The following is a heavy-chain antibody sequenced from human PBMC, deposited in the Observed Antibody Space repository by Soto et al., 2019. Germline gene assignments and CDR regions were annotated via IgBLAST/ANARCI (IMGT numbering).Heavy chain of an antibody. J-gene: IGHJ4*02. CDR3: AKPSLLSRDGFAFDY. CDR1: GFTFSNYA. Sequence: GGSLRLSCATSGFTFSNYAMSWVRQAPGKGLEWVSTISGSGGSTYYADSVKGRFTISRDNSKNTVYLQMNRLRAEDTAVYHCAKPSLLSRDGFAFDYWCQGALVTVSS. CDR2: ISGSGGST. V-gene: IGHV3-23*01. D-gene: IGHD2-2*01.